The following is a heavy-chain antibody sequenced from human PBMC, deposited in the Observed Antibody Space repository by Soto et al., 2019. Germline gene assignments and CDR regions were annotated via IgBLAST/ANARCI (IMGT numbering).Heavy chain of an antibody. Sequence: QVYLVESGGGVVQPGRSLRLSCAASGFPFSTYAMHWDRQAPGKGLEWVAVVWYDGTDKNYADSVKGRFTISRDNSKSTLYLQMDHLRVEDTGVYHCARTDCSSSDCPTDLVGAVTIDYWGQGTPVIVSS. CDR1: GFPFSTYA. V-gene: IGHV3-33*01. D-gene: IGHD2-2*01. CDR3: ARTDCSSSDCPTDLVGAVTIDY. J-gene: IGHJ4*02. CDR2: VWYDGTDK.